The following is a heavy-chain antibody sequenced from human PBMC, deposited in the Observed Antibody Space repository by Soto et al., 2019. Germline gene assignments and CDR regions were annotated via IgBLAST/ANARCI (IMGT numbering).Heavy chain of an antibody. CDR1: GGSISSISYY. J-gene: IGHJ3*02. Sequence: QLQLQESGPGLVKPSETLSLTCTVSGGSISSISYYWGWIRQPPGKGLEWIGSIYYSGSTYYNPSLKSRVTISVDTSKNQFSLKLSSVTAADTAVYYCARRGSYDFWSGYPAPPKAFDIWGQGTMVTVSS. CDR2: IYYSGST. CDR3: ARRGSYDFWSGYPAPPKAFDI. V-gene: IGHV4-39*01. D-gene: IGHD3-3*01.